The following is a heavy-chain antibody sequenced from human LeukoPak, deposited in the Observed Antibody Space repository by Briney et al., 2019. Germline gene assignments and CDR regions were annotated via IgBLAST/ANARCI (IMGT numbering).Heavy chain of an antibody. Sequence: GGSLRLSCAASGFTFSSYDMHWVRQATGKGLEWVSAIGTAGDTYYPGSVKGRFTISRENAKNSSYLQMNSLRAGDTAVYYCARGRFGSVVVPFDYWGQGTLVTVSS. CDR2: IGTAGDT. V-gene: IGHV3-13*01. CDR3: ARGRFGSVVVPFDY. CDR1: GFTFSSYD. D-gene: IGHD3-22*01. J-gene: IGHJ4*02.